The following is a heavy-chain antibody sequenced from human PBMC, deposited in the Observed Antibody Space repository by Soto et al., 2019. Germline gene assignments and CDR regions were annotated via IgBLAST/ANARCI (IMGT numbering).Heavy chain of an antibody. CDR2: MKKDGSQK. CDR1: GFTFSNYL. V-gene: IGHV3-7*01. J-gene: IGHJ5*02. Sequence: GGSLRLSCVASGFTFSNYLMSWVRQAPGKGLEWVANMKKDGSQKYYVDSVKGRFTISRDNARNSLYLQMNSLRVEDTAVYYCARDWFDAWGQGTLVTVSS. CDR3: ARDWFDA.